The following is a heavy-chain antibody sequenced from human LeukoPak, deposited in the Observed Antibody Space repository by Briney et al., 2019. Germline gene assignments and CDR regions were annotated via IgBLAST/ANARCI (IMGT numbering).Heavy chain of an antibody. D-gene: IGHD7-27*01. CDR2: ISTNTTTI. CDR1: GFTFKFYS. V-gene: IGHV3-48*01. CDR3: VRVGTSFDI. Sequence: GGSLRISCAASGFTFKFYSMNWVRQAPGKGLEWVSYISTNTTTIYYADSVKGRFTISRDNAKNSLYLQMNSLRVEDTAVYYCVRVGTSFDIWGQGTMVTVSS. J-gene: IGHJ3*02.